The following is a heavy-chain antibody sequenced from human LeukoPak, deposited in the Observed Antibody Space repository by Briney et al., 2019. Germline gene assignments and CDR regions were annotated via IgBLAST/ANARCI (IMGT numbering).Heavy chain of an antibody. CDR2: LSAYNGST. Sequence: ASVKVSYKASGYTFTSYGISWVRQAPGQWLEWMGWLSAYNGSTNYAQKLQGRVTITTDTSTSTAYMELRSLRSDDTAVYYCARAKGYCSGGSCYSTYAFDIWGQGTMVTVSS. CDR3: ARAKGYCSGGSCYSTYAFDI. V-gene: IGHV1-18*01. CDR1: GYTFTSYG. D-gene: IGHD2-15*01. J-gene: IGHJ3*02.